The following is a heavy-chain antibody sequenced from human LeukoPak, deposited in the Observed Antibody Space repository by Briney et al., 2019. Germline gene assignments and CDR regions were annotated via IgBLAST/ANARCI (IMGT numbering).Heavy chain of an antibody. CDR3: AKFYCSGGSCYFDY. Sequence: PGGSLRLSCAASGFTFSNAWMSWVRQAPGKGLEWVGRIKSKTDGGTTDYAAPVKGRFTISRDNSKNTLYLQMNSLRAEDTAVYYSAKFYCSGGSCYFDYWGQGTLVTVSS. D-gene: IGHD2-15*01. J-gene: IGHJ4*02. CDR1: GFTFSNAW. CDR2: IKSKTDGGTT. V-gene: IGHV3-15*01.